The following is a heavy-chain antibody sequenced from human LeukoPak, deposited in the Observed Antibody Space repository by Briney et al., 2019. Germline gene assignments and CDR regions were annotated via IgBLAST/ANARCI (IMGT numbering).Heavy chain of an antibody. D-gene: IGHD4-17*01. CDR3: ARGEDYGDYTQTIDY. Sequence: GRSLRLSCAASGFTFSSFAMHWVRQAPGKGLEWVAVISYDGSNKYYADSVKGRFTISRDNSKNTLYLQMNSLRAEDTAVYYCARGEDYGDYTQTIDYWGQGTLVTVSS. CDR1: GFTFSSFA. CDR2: ISYDGSNK. J-gene: IGHJ4*02. V-gene: IGHV3-30-3*01.